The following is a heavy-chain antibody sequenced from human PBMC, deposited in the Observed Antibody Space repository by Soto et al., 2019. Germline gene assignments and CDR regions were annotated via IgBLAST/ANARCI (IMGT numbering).Heavy chain of an antibody. J-gene: IGHJ6*02. CDR1: GFTFSSYA. D-gene: IGHD5-12*01. V-gene: IGHV3-23*01. CDR2: ISGSGGST. CDR3: STLDGYNLRHYYGMDV. Sequence: RGSLRLSCAASGFTFSSYALSWVRQAPGKGLAWVSAISGSGGSTYYADSVKGRFTISRDNSKNTLYLQMNSLRAEDTAVYYCSTLDGYNLRHYYGMDVWGQVTTVTVSS.